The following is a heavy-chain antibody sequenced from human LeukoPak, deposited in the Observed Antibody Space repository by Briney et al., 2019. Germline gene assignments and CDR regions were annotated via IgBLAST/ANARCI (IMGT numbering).Heavy chain of an antibody. J-gene: IGHJ3*02. CDR2: VYYSGST. Sequence: PSETLSLTCTVSGGSISSSSYYWGWIRQPPGKGLEWIGSVYYSGSTYYNPSLKSRVTISVDTSKNQSSLKLSSVTAADTAVYYCARLSCSSTSCFHTFDIWGQGTMVTVSS. CDR3: ARLSCSSTSCFHTFDI. D-gene: IGHD2-2*01. CDR1: GGSISSSSYY. V-gene: IGHV4-39*01.